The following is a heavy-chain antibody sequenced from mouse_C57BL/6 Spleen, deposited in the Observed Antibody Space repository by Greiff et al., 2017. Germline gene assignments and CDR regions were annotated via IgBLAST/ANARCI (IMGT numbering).Heavy chain of an antibody. D-gene: IGHD2-12*01. CDR1: GFTFSSYG. CDR3: ARHNSDDEGFAY. J-gene: IGHJ3*01. V-gene: IGHV5-6*01. CDR2: ISSGGSYT. Sequence: VQLKESGGDLVKPGGSLKLSCAASGFTFSSYGMSWVRQTPDKRLEWVATISSGGSYTYYPDSVKGRFTISRDNAKNTLYLQMSSLKSEDTAMYYCARHNSDDEGFAYWGQGTLVTVAA.